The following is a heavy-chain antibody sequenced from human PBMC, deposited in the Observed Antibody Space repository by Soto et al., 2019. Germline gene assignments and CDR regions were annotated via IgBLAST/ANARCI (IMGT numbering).Heavy chain of an antibody. Sequence: SGGSLRLSCADSGVTFNNYGMNWVRHIPGKGLEWVSGISASGGRTYYADSVKGRFTISRDNSKNTLYLLMNSLRAEDTAVYYCARDGATSVSSSWYYWGPGTLVTVSS. J-gene: IGHJ4*02. CDR2: ISASGGRT. CDR1: GVTFNNYG. CDR3: ARDGATSVSSSWYY. D-gene: IGHD6-13*01. V-gene: IGHV3-23*01.